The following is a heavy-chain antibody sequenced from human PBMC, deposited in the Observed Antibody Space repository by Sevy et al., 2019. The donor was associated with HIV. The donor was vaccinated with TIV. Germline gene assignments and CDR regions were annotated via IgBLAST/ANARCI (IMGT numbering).Heavy chain of an antibody. CDR3: TGAALLFDY. D-gene: IGHD2-15*01. CDR1: GFSFTNAW. V-gene: IGHV3-15*01. J-gene: IGHJ4*02. Sequence: GGSLRLSCAASGFSFTNAWMTWVRQAPGKGLEWVGRIKSKSDGETTDYAAPVRGRFTISRDDSENKLFLQMNSLKTEDTAIYYCTGAALLFDYWGQGTLVTVSS. CDR2: IKSKSDGETT.